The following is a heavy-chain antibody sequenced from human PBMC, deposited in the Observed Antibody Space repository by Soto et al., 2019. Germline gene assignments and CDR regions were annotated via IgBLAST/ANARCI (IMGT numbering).Heavy chain of an antibody. CDR1: GYSFTSYW. CDR2: IYPGDSDT. V-gene: IGHV5-51*01. J-gene: IGHJ5*02. Sequence: PGESLKISCKGSGYSFTSYWIGWVRQVPGKGLEWMGIIYPGDSDTRYSPSFQGQVTISADKSISTAYLQWGSLKASDTAMYYCARRTHCSSTSCYRGPSNWFDPWGQGTLVTVSS. CDR3: ARRTHCSSTSCYRGPSNWFDP. D-gene: IGHD2-2*02.